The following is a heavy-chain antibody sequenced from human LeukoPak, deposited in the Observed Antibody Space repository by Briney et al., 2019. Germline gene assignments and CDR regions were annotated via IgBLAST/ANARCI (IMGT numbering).Heavy chain of an antibody. D-gene: IGHD2-2*01. V-gene: IGHV4-34*01. CDR3: ARGHRYCSSTSCYRYFDY. J-gene: IGHJ4*02. CDR2: INHSGST. Sequence: SETLSLTGAVYGGSFSGYYWSWIRQPPGKGLEWIGEINHSGSTNYNPSLKSRVTISVDTSKNQFSLKLSSVTAADTAVYYCARGHRYCSSTSCYRYFDYWGQGTLVTVSS. CDR1: GGSFSGYY.